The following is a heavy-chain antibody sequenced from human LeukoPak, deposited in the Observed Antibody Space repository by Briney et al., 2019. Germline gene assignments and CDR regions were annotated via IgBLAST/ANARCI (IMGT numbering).Heavy chain of an antibody. CDR1: VYTFTSYD. J-gene: IGHJ4*02. CDR3: ARDLSSGWEGYFDY. CDR2: MNPNSGNT. D-gene: IGHD6-19*01. V-gene: IGHV1-8*03. Sequence: ASVKVSCKASVYTFTSYDINWVRQATGQGLEWMGWMNPNSGNTGYAQKFQGRVTITRNTSISTAYMELSSLRSEDTAVYYCARDLSSGWEGYFDYWGQGTLVTVSS.